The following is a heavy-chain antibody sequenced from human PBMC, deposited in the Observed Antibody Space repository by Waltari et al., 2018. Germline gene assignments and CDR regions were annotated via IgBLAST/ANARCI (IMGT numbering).Heavy chain of an antibody. D-gene: IGHD4-17*01. J-gene: IGHJ6*02. CDR1: GGSISSSSYY. CDR3: ARDSAVTTPYYYYYGMDV. Sequence: QLQLQESGPGLVKPSETLSLTCTVPGGSISSSSYYWGWIRQPPGKGLEWFGSIDYSGSTYYNPSLKSRVTISVDTSKNQFSLKLSSVTAADTAVYYCARDSAVTTPYYYYYGMDVWGQGTTVTVSS. V-gene: IGHV4-39*07. CDR2: IDYSGST.